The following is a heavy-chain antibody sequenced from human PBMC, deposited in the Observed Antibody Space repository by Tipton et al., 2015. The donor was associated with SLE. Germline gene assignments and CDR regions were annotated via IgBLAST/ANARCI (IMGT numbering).Heavy chain of an antibody. CDR1: VYSISSSHW. CDR3: ARDPNGGYGSFDY. Sequence: TLSLTCNVSVYSISSSHWWGWIRQPPGKGLEWIGHIYYGGTIYYNPSLKSRVTMSIDTSKNQFSLKLSSVTDVDTAVYYCARDPNGGYGSFDYWGLGALVTVSS. CDR2: IYYGGTI. V-gene: IGHV4-28*03. J-gene: IGHJ4*02. D-gene: IGHD7-27*01.